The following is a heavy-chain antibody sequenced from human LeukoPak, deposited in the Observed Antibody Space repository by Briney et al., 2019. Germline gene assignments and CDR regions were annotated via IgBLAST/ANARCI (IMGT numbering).Heavy chain of an antibody. CDR1: GGTFSIYA. Sequence: SVKVSCKASGGTFSIYAISWVRQAPGQGLEWMGGISPMFGTANYAQKFQGRVTITADKSTSTAYMELSSLRSEDTAVYYCARDRHSGYDFYYYMDVWGKGTTVTVSS. CDR2: ISPMFGTA. CDR3: ARDRHSGYDFYYYMDV. D-gene: IGHD5-12*01. J-gene: IGHJ6*03. V-gene: IGHV1-69*06.